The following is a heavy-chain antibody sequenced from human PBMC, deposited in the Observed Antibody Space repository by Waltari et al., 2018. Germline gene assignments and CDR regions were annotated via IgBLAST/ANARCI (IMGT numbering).Heavy chain of an antibody. V-gene: IGHV4-61*02. D-gene: IGHD6-25*01. CDR2: IYTSGST. Sequence: QVQLQESGPGLVKPSQTLSLTCTVSGGSITSGSYYWSWIRQPAGKGLEWIGRIYTSGSTNYSPSLKSRVTISVDTSKNQFSLKLSSVTAADTAVYYRVREGIYSSAKDARFDPWGQGTLVTVSS. CDR1: GGSITSGSYY. CDR3: VREGIYSSAKDARFDP. J-gene: IGHJ5*02.